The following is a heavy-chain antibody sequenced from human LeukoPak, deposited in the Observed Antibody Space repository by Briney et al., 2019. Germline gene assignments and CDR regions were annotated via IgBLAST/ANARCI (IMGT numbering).Heavy chain of an antibody. CDR1: GGSISSYY. CDR3: ATDGTTIFGADHYYYYMDV. J-gene: IGHJ6*03. V-gene: IGHV4-4*09. CDR2: IYTSGST. D-gene: IGHD3-3*01. Sequence: PSETLSLTCTVSGGSISSYYWSWIRQPPGKGLEWIGYIYTSGSTNYNPSLKSRVTISVDTSKNQFSLKLSSVTAADTAVYYCATDGTTIFGADHYYYYMDVWGKGTTVTVSS.